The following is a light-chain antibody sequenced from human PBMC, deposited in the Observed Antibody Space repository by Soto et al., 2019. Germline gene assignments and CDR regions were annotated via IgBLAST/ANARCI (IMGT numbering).Light chain of an antibody. CDR1: QSVSSY. V-gene: IGKV3-11*01. CDR2: DVS. CDR3: QQRGT. Sequence: FVLTRSPATLSFYAKKRATLSCRASQSVSSYLAWYQQRPGQAPRLLIYDVSNRVTGIPARFSGSGSGTDFTHTIRSLEPEDFAVYYCQQRGTFGGGTKVDIK. J-gene: IGKJ4*01.